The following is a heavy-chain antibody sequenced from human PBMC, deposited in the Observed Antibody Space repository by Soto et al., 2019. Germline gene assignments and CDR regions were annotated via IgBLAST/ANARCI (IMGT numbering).Heavy chain of an antibody. J-gene: IGHJ4*02. Sequence: PSETLSLTCTVSGGSISSGGYSWSWIRQPPGKGLEWIGYMYHSGSTYYNPSLKSRVTISVDTSKNQFSLKLSSVTAADTAVYYCARGWGYYFDYWGQGTLVTVSS. CDR2: MYHSGST. D-gene: IGHD3-16*01. CDR3: ARGWGYYFDY. CDR1: GGSISSGGYS. V-gene: IGHV4-30-2*01.